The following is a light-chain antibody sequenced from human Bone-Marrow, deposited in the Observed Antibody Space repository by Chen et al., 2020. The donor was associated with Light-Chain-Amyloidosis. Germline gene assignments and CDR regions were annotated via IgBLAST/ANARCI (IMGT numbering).Light chain of an antibody. CDR3: SSYAGSNNYV. CDR1: SSDVGGYNY. CDR2: EVS. J-gene: IGLJ1*01. V-gene: IGLV2-8*01. Sequence: QSALTQPPSASGSPGQSVTISCTGTSSDVGGYNYVSWYQQHPGKAPKLMIYEVSKRPSGVPERFSGSKSGNTASLTVSGLQAEDEADYDCSSYAGSNNYVFGTGTKVTVL.